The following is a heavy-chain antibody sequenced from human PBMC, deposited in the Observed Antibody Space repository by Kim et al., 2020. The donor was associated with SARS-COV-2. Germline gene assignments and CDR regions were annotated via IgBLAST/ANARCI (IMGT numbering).Heavy chain of an antibody. CDR2: LSWNRGVI. V-gene: IGHV3-9*01. CDR3: AKDLVSSSFRALHI. Sequence: GGSLRLSCAASGFTFGDFAMHWVRQVPGKGLEWVSGLSWNRGVIGYADSVKGRFTISRHNAENSLYLQMNSLRAEDTAFYYCAKDLVSSSFRALHIWGQGTMVTVSS. CDR1: GFTFGDFA. J-gene: IGHJ3*02. D-gene: IGHD6-6*01.